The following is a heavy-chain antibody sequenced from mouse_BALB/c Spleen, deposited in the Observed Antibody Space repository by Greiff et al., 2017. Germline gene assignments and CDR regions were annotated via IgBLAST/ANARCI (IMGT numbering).Heavy chain of an antibody. J-gene: IGHJ3*01. CDR3: ARGETWFAY. V-gene: IGHV3-6*02. CDR1: GYSITSGYY. Sequence: VQLQQSGPGLVKPSQSLSLTCSVTGYSITSGYYWNWIRQFPGNKLEWMGYISYDGSNNYNPSLKNRISITRDTSKNQFFLKLNSVTTEDTATYYCARGETWFAYWGQGTLVTVSA. CDR2: ISYDGSN.